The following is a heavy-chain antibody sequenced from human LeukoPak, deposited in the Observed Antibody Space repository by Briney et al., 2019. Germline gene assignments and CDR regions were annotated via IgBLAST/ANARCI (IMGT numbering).Heavy chain of an antibody. J-gene: IGHJ4*02. CDR3: AKGRVTMVRGTEGFDY. V-gene: IGHV3-23*01. Sequence: GGTLRLSCAASGFTFSRNGMTWVRQAPGKGLEWVSAISGSGGNTYYADSVKGRFTISRDNSKNTLYLQMNSLRAEDTAVYYCAKGRVTMVRGTEGFDYWGQGTLVTVSS. D-gene: IGHD3-10*01. CDR2: ISGSGGNT. CDR1: GFTFSRNG.